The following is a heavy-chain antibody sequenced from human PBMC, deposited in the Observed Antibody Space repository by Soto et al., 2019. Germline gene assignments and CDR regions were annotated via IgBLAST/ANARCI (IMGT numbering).Heavy chain of an antibody. CDR1: GGTFSSYA. J-gene: IGHJ5*02. CDR2: IIPIFGTA. D-gene: IGHD3-22*01. CDR3: ARDRGPSSGYYPYWFDP. V-gene: IGHV1-69*13. Sequence: SGKVSCKASGGTFSSYAISWVRQAPVQGLEWMGEIIPIFGTANYAQKFQGRVTITADESTSTAYMELSSLRSEDTAVYYCARDRGPSSGYYPYWFDPWGQRTLVTVSS.